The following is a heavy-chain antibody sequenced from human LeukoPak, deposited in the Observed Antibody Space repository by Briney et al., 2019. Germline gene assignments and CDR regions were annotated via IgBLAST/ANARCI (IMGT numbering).Heavy chain of an antibody. CDR1: GFTFNNYA. CDR2: ISGSGGST. CDR3: AKTDSGGSYFRFDY. V-gene: IGHV3-23*01. J-gene: IGHJ4*02. Sequence: GGSLRLSCAASGFTFNNYAMGWVRQAPGKGLEWVSAISGSGGSTYYADSVKGRFTISNNTLYLQMNSLRAEDTAVYYCAKTDSGGSYFRFDYWDQETLVAVSS. D-gene: IGHD3-22*01.